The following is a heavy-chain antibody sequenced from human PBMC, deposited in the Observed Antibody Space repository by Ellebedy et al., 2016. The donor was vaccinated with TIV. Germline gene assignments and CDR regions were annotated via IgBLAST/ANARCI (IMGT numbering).Heavy chain of an antibody. V-gene: IGHV4-59*01. CDR1: GGSISSYY. CDR2: ISYSGST. J-gene: IGHJ5*02. CDR3: AHRGYSGSYSP. D-gene: IGHD1-26*01. Sequence: SETLSLTXTVSGGSISSYYWSWIRQPPGKGLEWIGYISYSGSTNYNPSLKSRVTISVDTFKNQFSLKLSSVTAADTAVYYCAHRGYSGSYSPWGQGTLVTVSS.